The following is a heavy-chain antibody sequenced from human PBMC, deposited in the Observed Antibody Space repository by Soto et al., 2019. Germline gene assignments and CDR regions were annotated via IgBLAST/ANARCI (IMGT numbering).Heavy chain of an antibody. CDR3: AKNDDFGSGNSKH. CDR1: GFTFSSYA. J-gene: IGHJ1*01. CDR2: ISGSGGST. D-gene: IGHD3-3*01. Sequence: EVQLLESGGGLVQPGGSLRLSCAASGFTFSSYAMSWVRQAPGKGLEWVSAISGSGGSTYYEDSVKGRFTISRDNSKTQLYLQINSRRAEDTAVYYCAKNDDFGSGNSKHWGKGTWSPSPQ. V-gene: IGHV3-23*01.